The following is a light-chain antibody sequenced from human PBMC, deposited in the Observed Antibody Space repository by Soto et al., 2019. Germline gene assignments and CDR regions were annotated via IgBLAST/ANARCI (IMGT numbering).Light chain of an antibody. CDR2: GTF. V-gene: IGKV3-15*01. CDR3: QQYQDWWT. J-gene: IGKJ1*01. Sequence: DIVMTQSPATLSVSAGEGATLSCRASQSVDSNVAWYQMKPGQAPRLLIYGTFNRATGVPARFSGSGFRTEVTFTITRLQSEDFASYYCQQYQDWWTVGQGTTVEIK. CDR1: QSVDSN.